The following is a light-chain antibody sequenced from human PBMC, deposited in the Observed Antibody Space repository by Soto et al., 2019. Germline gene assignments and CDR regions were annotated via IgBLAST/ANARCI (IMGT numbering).Light chain of an antibody. Sequence: DIQMTQSPSSLSASVGDRVTVTCRASQSIRNYLNWYQQIPGKAPNLLIYAASNLQDGVPSRFSGRGSGTDFILTISSLQSEDFATYYCQQSYRTPYTFGQGTKLEIK. CDR2: AAS. V-gene: IGKV1-39*01. CDR3: QQSYRTPYT. J-gene: IGKJ2*01. CDR1: QSIRNY.